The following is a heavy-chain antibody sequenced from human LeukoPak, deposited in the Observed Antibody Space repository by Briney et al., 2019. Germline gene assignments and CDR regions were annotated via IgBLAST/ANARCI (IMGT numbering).Heavy chain of an antibody. J-gene: IGHJ5*02. CDR1: GFTFSSYA. CDR2: LSYTGAGT. CDR3: AKGGYSDFWSGYFDP. V-gene: IGHV3-23*01. D-gene: IGHD3-3*01. Sequence: PGGSLRLSCAASGFTFSSYAMNWVRQAPGEGLEWVSSLSYTGAGTYYADSVKGRFTISRDNTKNTLYLQMNSLRADDTAVYYCAKGGYSDFWSGYFDPWGQGTLVTVSS.